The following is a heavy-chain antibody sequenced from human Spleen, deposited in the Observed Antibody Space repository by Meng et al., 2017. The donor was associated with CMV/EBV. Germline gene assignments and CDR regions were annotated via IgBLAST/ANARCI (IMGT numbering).Heavy chain of an antibody. CDR2: ISPHNGKT. Sequence: ASVKVSCKTFGYTFTGYGISWVRQATGQGLEWMGWISPHNGKTNYVQKFQGRVPMTTDTSTTTAYMELRSLRSDDTAVYYCARDRDYYGSGYNFFDSWGQGTLVTVSS. D-gene: IGHD3-10*01. V-gene: IGHV1-18*01. CDR3: ARDRDYYGSGYNFFDS. CDR1: GYTFTGYG. J-gene: IGHJ5*01.